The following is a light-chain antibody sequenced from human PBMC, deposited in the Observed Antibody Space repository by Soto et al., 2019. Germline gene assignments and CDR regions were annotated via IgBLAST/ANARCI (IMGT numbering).Light chain of an antibody. V-gene: IGKV1-27*01. CDR1: QGISNY. Sequence: DIPMTQSPSSLSASVGDRVTLTCRASQGISNYLAWYQQKQGKVPKLLIYAASTLQSVVPYRLIGRGSGPDFTLNISILKTDDVATYYGQQYNSHRWTFGQGTKVEIK. J-gene: IGKJ1*01. CDR2: AAS. CDR3: QQYNSHRWT.